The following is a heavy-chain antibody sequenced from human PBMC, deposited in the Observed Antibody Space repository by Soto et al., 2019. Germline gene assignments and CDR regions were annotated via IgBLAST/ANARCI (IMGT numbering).Heavy chain of an antibody. J-gene: IGHJ6*02. CDR3: ARDYDFWSGYYTGPYYYYGMDV. Sequence: ASVKVSCKASGYTFTSYYMHWVRQAPRQGLEWMGIINPSGGSTSYAQKFQGRVTMTRDTSTSTVYMELSSLRSGDTAVYYCARDYDFWSGYYTGPYYYYGMDVWGQGTTVTVSS. CDR1: GYTFTSYY. D-gene: IGHD3-3*01. CDR2: INPSGGST. V-gene: IGHV1-46*01.